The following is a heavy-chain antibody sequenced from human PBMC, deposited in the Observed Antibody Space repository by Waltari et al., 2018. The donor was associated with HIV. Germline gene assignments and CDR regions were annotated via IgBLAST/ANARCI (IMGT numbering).Heavy chain of an antibody. CDR1: GFTFSSYS. D-gene: IGHD3-10*01. CDR3: ARVRGHAGPFDY. Sequence: EVQLVESGGGLVKPGGPLRLSCAASGFTFSSYSMNWFLQAPGKGLEWVSSISSSSSYIYYADSVKGRFTISRDNAKNSLYLQMNSLRAEDTAVYYCARVRGHAGPFDYWGQGTLVTVSS. J-gene: IGHJ4*02. CDR2: ISSSSSYI. V-gene: IGHV3-21*01.